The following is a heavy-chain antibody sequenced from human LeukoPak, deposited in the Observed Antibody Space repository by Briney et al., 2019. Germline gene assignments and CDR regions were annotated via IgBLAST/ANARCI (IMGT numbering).Heavy chain of an antibody. D-gene: IGHD2-2*02. CDR3: ARDRTAAITNWFDP. Sequence: ASVKVSCKASGYTFTGYYMHWVRQAPGQGLEWMGWINPNSGCTNYAQKFQGRVTMTRGTSISTAYMELSRLRSDDTAVYYCARDRTAAITNWFDPWGQGTLVTVSS. CDR1: GYTFTGYY. J-gene: IGHJ5*02. CDR2: INPNSGCT. V-gene: IGHV1-2*02.